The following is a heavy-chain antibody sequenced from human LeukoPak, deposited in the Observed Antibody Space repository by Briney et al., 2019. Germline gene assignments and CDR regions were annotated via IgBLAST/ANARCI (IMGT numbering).Heavy chain of an antibody. J-gene: IGHJ4*02. V-gene: IGHV4-59*08. CDR2: ISYTGNTH. Sequence: PSETLSLTCSVSGASISDDSWTWIRQPPRKGLDWIGFISYTGNTHYYNPSLKSRVTMSIDTSMNQFSLNLRSVTAADTAVYYCARLGNCGNDCYAADYWGQGTLVTVSS. CDR3: ARLGNCGNDCYAADY. D-gene: IGHD2-21*02. CDR1: GASISDDS.